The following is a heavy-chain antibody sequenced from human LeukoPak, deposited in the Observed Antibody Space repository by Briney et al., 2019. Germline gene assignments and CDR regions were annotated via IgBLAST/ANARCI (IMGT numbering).Heavy chain of an antibody. CDR1: GGSTSSYY. D-gene: IGHD1-26*01. Sequence: PSETLSLTCTVSGGSTSSYYWSWIRQPPGKGLEWIGYIYTSGSTNYNPSLKSRVTISVDTSKNQFSLKLSSVTAADTAVYYCARGYSRTSFDYWGQGTLVTVSS. CDR3: ARGYSRTSFDY. V-gene: IGHV4-4*09. CDR2: IYTSGST. J-gene: IGHJ4*02.